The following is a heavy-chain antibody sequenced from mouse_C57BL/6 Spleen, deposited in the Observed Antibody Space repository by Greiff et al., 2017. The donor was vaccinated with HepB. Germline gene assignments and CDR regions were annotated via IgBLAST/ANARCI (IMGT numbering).Heavy chain of an antibody. CDR2: IHPNSGST. J-gene: IGHJ4*01. Sequence: VQLQQPGAELVKPGASVKLSCKASGYTFTSYWMHWVKQRPGQGLEWIGMIHPNSGSTNYNEKFKSKATLTVDKSSSTAYMQLSSLTSEDSAVYYCARVYGKVYAMDYWGQGTSVTVSS. CDR3: ARVYGKVYAMDY. V-gene: IGHV1-64*01. CDR1: GYTFTSYW. D-gene: IGHD2-1*01.